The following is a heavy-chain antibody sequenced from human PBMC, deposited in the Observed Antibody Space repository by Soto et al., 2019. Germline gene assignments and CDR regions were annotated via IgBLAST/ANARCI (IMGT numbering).Heavy chain of an antibody. Sequence: GGSLRLSCSASGFSVSSYRMNWVRQTPGRGLEWVSSISSSSTYIHYADSVKGRFTISRDNAKNSLYLQMNSLSAEDTAVYYCASQTSGYYYYGMDVWGQGTTVTVSS. CDR1: GFSVSSYR. V-gene: IGHV3-21*01. J-gene: IGHJ6*02. CDR3: ASQTSGYYYYGMDV. CDR2: ISSSSTYI.